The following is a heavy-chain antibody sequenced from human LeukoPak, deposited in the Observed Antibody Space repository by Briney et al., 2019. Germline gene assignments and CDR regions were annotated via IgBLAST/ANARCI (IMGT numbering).Heavy chain of an antibody. Sequence: PSETLSLTCTVSGGSLSSYYWSWIRQPPGKGLEWIGYIYYSETNYNPSLKSRVTISLDMSKNQFSLKLSSVTAVDTAVYYCARVGYSSESDYWGQGTLVTASS. CDR2: IYYSET. CDR1: GGSLSSYY. V-gene: IGHV4-59*01. CDR3: ARVGYSSESDY. D-gene: IGHD6-19*01. J-gene: IGHJ4*02.